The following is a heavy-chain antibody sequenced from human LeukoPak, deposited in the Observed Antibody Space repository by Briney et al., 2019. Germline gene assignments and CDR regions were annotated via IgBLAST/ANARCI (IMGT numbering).Heavy chain of an antibody. CDR3: VRGSGSYYNFDY. V-gene: IGHV3-74*01. J-gene: IGHJ4*02. Sequence: GGSLRLSCAASGFTFDDYGMSWVRQAPGKGLVWVSRINSDGSSTSYADSVKGRFTISRDNAKNTLYLQMNSLRAEDTAVYYCVRGSGSYYNFDYWGQGTLVTVSS. CDR1: GFTFDDYG. CDR2: INSDGSST. D-gene: IGHD3-10*01.